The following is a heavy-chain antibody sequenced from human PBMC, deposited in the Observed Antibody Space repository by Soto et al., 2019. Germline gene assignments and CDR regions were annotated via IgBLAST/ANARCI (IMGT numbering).Heavy chain of an antibody. CDR2: IIPIFGTA. CDR1: GGTFSSYA. D-gene: IGHD1-26*01. CDR3: AKRGRSSIFDY. V-gene: IGHV1-69*13. Sequence: ASVKVSCKASGGTFSSYAISWVRQAPGQGLEWMGGIIPIFGTANYAQKFRGRVTITADESTSTAYMELSSLRSEDTAVYYCAKRGRSSIFDYWGQGTLVTVSS. J-gene: IGHJ4*02.